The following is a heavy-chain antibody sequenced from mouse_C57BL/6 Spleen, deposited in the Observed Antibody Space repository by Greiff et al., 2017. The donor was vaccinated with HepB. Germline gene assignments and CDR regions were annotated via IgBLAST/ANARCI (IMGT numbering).Heavy chain of an antibody. J-gene: IGHJ2*01. CDR3: ARIWNYYGSSYDY. V-gene: IGHV1-55*01. Sequence: QVQLKQPGAELVKPGASVKMSCKASGYTFTSYWITWVKQRPGQGLEWIGDIYPGSGSTNYNEKFKSKATLTVDTSSSTAYMQLSSLTSEDSAVYYCARIWNYYGSSYDYWGQGTTLTVSS. CDR1: GYTFTSYW. D-gene: IGHD1-1*01. CDR2: IYPGSGST.